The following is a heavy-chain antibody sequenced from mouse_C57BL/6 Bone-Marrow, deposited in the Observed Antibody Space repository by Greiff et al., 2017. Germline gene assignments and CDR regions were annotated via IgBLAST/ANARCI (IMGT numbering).Heavy chain of an antibody. V-gene: IGHV1-81*01. CDR3: ATLGSTSYAMDY. Sequence: VQLQQSGAELARPGASVKLSCKASGYTFTSYGISWVKQRTGQGLEWIGEFYPRSGNTYYNEKFKGKATLTADKSYSTAYMELRSLTSEDSAVYFCATLGSTSYAMDYWGQGTSVTVSS. CDR1: GYTFTSYG. J-gene: IGHJ4*01. D-gene: IGHD1-1*01. CDR2: FYPRSGNT.